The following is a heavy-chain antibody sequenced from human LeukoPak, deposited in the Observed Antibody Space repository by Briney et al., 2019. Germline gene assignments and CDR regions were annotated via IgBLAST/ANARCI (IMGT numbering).Heavy chain of an antibody. CDR1: GGAISSYY. CDR3: ARRPI. Sequence: SETLSLTCTVSGGAISSYYWSWSRQPPGKGVEWSGDIYYSGSTNYNTSLTSGATISVETTKNQCSLTLSSLPAAATPVYSCARRPIWGQGTLVTVSS. CDR2: IYYSGST. J-gene: IGHJ4*02. V-gene: IGHV4-59*01. D-gene: IGHD3-9*01.